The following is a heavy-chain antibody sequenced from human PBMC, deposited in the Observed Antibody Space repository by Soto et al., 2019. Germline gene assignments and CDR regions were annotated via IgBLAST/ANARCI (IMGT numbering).Heavy chain of an antibody. Sequence: SETLSLTCTVSGGSISSSSYYWGWIRQPPGKGLEWIGSIYYSGSTYYNPSLKSRVTISVDTSKNQFSLKLSSVTAADTAVYYGARYSSSWYGFDYWGQGTLVTVSS. V-gene: IGHV4-39*07. CDR2: IYYSGST. CDR3: ARYSSSWYGFDY. D-gene: IGHD6-13*01. J-gene: IGHJ4*02. CDR1: GGSISSSSYY.